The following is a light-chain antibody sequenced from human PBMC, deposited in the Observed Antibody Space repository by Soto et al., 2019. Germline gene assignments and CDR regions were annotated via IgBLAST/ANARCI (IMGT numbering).Light chain of an antibody. CDR1: SSNIGAGYD. CDR2: GNS. J-gene: IGLJ2*01. V-gene: IGLV1-40*01. CDR3: QSYDSSLSGSWV. Sequence: QSVLTQPPSVSGAPGQRVTISCTGSSSNIGAGYDVHWYQQFPGTAPKLLIYGNSNRPSGVPDRFSGSKSGTSASLAITGLQAEDEADYYCQSYDSSLSGSWVFGGGTKVTV.